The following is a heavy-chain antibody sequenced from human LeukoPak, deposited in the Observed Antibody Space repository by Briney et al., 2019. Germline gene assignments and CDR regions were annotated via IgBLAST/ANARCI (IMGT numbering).Heavy chain of an antibody. Sequence: PGGSLRLSCAASGFTFSTYAMSWVRQAPGKGLEWVSGITGSGGDTYYADSVKGRFTISRDNSKNTLYLQMTSLRAEDTAEYYCATKRNIVTTSADDFWGQGTLVTVSS. D-gene: IGHD2/OR15-2a*01. CDR2: ITGSGGDT. J-gene: IGHJ4*02. CDR3: ATKRNIVTTSADDF. CDR1: GFTFSTYA. V-gene: IGHV3-23*01.